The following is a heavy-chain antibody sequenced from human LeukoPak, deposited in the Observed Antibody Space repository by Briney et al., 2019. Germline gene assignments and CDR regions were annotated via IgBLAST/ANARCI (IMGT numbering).Heavy chain of an antibody. V-gene: IGHV4-59*01. CDR3: ARGGSYDYVWGSYRYTPIEFDY. D-gene: IGHD3-16*02. CDR1: GGSISSYY. J-gene: IGHJ4*02. CDR2: IYYSGST. Sequence: PSETLSLTCTVSGGSISSYYWSWIPQPPGKGLEWIGYIYYSGSTIYNPSLKSRVTISVDTSKNQFSLKLSSVTAADTAVYYCARGGSYDYVWGSYRYTPIEFDYWGQGTLVTVSS.